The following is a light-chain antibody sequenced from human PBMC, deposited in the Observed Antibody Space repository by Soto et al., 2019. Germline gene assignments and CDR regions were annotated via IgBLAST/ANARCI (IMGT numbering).Light chain of an antibody. J-gene: IGKJ1*01. CDR2: GAS. CDR3: QQYGSSPPRT. CDR1: QSASSSD. V-gene: IGKV3-20*01. Sequence: EIVLTQSPGTLSLSPGERATLSCRASQSASSSDLAWYQQKPGQAPRLLIYGASTRATDVPDRFSGSGSGADFTLSISRLEPEDFAVYYCQQYGSSPPRTFGQGTKVDIK.